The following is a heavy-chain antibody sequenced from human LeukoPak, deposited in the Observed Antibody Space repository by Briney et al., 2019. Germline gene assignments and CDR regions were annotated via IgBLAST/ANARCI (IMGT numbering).Heavy chain of an antibody. CDR3: AKVIAAAGERYYYYGMDV. CDR2: ISGSGGST. J-gene: IGHJ6*02. D-gene: IGHD6-13*01. V-gene: IGHV3-23*01. CDR1: GFTFSSYA. Sequence: GGSLRLYCAASGFTFSSYAMSWVRQAPGKGLEWVSAISGSGGSTYYADSVKGRFTISRDNSKNTLYLQMNSLRAEDTAVYYCAKVIAAAGERYYYYGMDVWGQGTTVTVSS.